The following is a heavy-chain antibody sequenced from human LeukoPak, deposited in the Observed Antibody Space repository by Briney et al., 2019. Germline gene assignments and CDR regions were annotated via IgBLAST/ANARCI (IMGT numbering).Heavy chain of an antibody. V-gene: IGHV1-18*01. J-gene: IGHJ3*02. CDR1: GYTFTSYG. Sequence: ASVKVSCKASGYTFTSYGISWVRQAPGQGLEWMGWISAYNGNTNYAQKLQGRVTMTTDTSTSTAYMELRSLRSDDTAVYYCARGGVLRFLEWYTSDAFDIWGQGTMVTVSS. CDR2: ISAYNGNT. D-gene: IGHD3-3*01. CDR3: ARGGVLRFLEWYTSDAFDI.